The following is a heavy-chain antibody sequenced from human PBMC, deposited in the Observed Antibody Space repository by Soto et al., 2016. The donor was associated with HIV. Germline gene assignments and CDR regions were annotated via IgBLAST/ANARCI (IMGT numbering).Heavy chain of an antibody. CDR3: AKDRFYDSSGPSPL. J-gene: IGHJ4*02. D-gene: IGHD3-22*01. V-gene: IGHV3-23*01. Sequence: EVELLESGGGLVQPGGSLRLSCVASGFTFSSYAMSWVRQAPGKGLEWVAGITGSGGYIYYADSVKGRFTISRDYSKNTLYLQMNSLRAEDTAVYYCAKDRFYDSSGPSPLWGQGTLVTVSS. CDR1: GFTFSSYA. CDR2: ITGSGGYI.